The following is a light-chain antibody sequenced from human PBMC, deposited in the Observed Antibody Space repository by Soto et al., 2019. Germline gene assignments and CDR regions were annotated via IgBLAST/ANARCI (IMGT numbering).Light chain of an antibody. CDR3: QVWDSSSDLHVV. J-gene: IGLJ2*01. V-gene: IGLV3-21*04. Sequence: SYELTQPPSVSVAPGKTARITCGGNNIGSKSVHWYQQKPGQAPVLVIYYDSDRPSGIPERFSGSNSGNTATLTISRVEAGDEADYYCQVWDSSSDLHVVFGGGTKRPS. CDR2: YDS. CDR1: NIGSKS.